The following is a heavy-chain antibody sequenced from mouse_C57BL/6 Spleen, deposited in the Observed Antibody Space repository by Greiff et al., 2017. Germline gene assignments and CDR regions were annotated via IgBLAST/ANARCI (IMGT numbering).Heavy chain of an antibody. CDR1: GYTFTSYW. V-gene: IGHV1-72*01. CDR2: IDPNSGGT. CDR3: ARGYYGYYYAMDY. D-gene: IGHD2-2*01. Sequence: QFQLQQPGAELVKPGASVKLSCKASGYTFTSYWMHWVKQRPGRGLEWIGRIDPNSGGTKYNEKFKSKATLTVDKPSSTAYMQLSRLTSEDSAVYDCARGYYGYYYAMDYWGQGTSVTVSS. J-gene: IGHJ4*01.